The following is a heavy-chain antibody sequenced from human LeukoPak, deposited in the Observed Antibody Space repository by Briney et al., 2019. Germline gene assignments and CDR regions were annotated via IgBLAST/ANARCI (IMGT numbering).Heavy chain of an antibody. D-gene: IGHD3-10*01. CDR2: ISYDGSNK. V-gene: IGHV3-30-3*01. J-gene: IGHJ4*02. CDR3: AREVRGSPGYYFDY. CDR1: GFTFSSYA. Sequence: PGGSLRLSCAASGFTFSSYAMHWVRQAPGKGLEWVAVISYDGSNKYYAGSVKGRFTISRDNSKNTLYLQMNSLRAEDTAVYYCAREVRGSPGYYFDYWGQGTLVTVSS.